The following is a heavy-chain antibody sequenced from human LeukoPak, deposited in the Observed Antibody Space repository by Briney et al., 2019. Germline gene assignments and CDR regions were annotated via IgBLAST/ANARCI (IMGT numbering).Heavy chain of an antibody. CDR2: INTDGSST. V-gene: IGHV3-74*01. CDR3: ARDLSRDGYNPDY. CDR1: GFPFSRYS. D-gene: IGHD5-24*01. Sequence: GGSLRLSCAASGFPFSRYSMNWVRQAPGKGLVWVSRINTDGSSTSYADSMKGRFTISRDNAKNTLYLQMNSLRAEDTAVYYCARDLSRDGYNPDYWGQGTLVTVSS. J-gene: IGHJ4*02.